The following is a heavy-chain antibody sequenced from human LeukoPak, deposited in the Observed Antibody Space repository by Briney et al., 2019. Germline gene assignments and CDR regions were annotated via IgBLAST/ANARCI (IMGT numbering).Heavy chain of an antibody. J-gene: IGHJ5*02. CDR3: ARAGPSNYDILTGYYMRWFDP. D-gene: IGHD3-9*01. CDR1: GYTFTSYY. Sequence: ASVKVSCKASGYTFTSYYTHWVRQAPGQGLEWMGIINPSGGSTSYAQKFQGRVTMTRDTSTSTVYMELSSLRSEDTAVYYCARAGPSNYDILTGYYMRWFDPWGQGTLVTVSS. CDR2: INPSGGST. V-gene: IGHV1-46*01.